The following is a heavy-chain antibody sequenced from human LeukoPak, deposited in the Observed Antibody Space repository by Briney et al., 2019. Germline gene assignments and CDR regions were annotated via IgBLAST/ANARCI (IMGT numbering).Heavy chain of an antibody. CDR3: ARPGDVQLWSPWGY. J-gene: IGHJ4*02. V-gene: IGHV3-48*04. CDR1: GFTVSSNS. CDR2: ISSSGSTI. D-gene: IGHD5-18*01. Sequence: GGSLRLSCTVSGFTVSSNSMSWVRQAPGKGLEWVSYISSSGSTIYYADSVKGRFTISRDNAKNSLYLQMNSLRAEDTAVYYCARPGDVQLWSPWGYWGQGTLVTVSS.